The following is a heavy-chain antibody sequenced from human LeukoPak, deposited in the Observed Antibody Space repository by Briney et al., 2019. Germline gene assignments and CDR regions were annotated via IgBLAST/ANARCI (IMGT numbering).Heavy chain of an antibody. J-gene: IGHJ4*02. CDR2: ISSSSSYI. CDR1: GFTFSSYS. CDR3: ARGGSSSATGY. D-gene: IGHD6-13*01. Sequence: GGSLRLSCAASGFTFSSYSMNWVRQAPGKGLEWVSSISSSSSYIYYADSVKGRFTISRDNAKNSLYLQMNSLRAEDTAVYYCARGGSSSATGYWGQGTLVTVSS. V-gene: IGHV3-21*01.